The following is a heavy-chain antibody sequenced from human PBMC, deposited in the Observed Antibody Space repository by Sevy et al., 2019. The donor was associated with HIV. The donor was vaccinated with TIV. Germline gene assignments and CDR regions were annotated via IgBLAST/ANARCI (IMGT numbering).Heavy chain of an antibody. CDR1: GFSFSYYG. D-gene: IGHD1-26*01. CDR3: ANAYSGSYSHSYLYALDV. CDR2: ISNVGINE. J-gene: IGHJ6*02. Sequence: GGSLRLSCIGSGFSFSYYGIHWVRQAPGKGLDWVALISNVGINEYNADSVKGRFTISRDNSKNTVYLEMNSLRNEDTAIYFCANAYSGSYSHSYLYALDVWGQGTTVTVSS. V-gene: IGHV3-30*18.